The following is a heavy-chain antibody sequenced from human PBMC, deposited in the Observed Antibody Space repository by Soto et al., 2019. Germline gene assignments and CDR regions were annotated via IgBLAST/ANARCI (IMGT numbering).Heavy chain of an antibody. CDR3: ARGPTKAPSVLLWFGDQKVSYYYMDV. CDR1: GYTFTSYD. Sequence: QVPLVQSGAEVKKPGASVKVSCKASGYTFTSYDINWVRQATGQGLEWMGWMNPNSGNTGYAQKFQGRVTMTRNTSISTAYMELSSLRSEDTAMYYCARGPTKAPSVLLWFGDQKVSYYYMDVWGKGTTVTVSS. CDR2: MNPNSGNT. J-gene: IGHJ6*03. D-gene: IGHD3-10*01. V-gene: IGHV1-8*01.